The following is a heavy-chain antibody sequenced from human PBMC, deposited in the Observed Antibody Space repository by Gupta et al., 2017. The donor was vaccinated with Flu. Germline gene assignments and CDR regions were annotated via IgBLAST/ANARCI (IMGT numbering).Heavy chain of an antibody. CDR3: ASLGSSSFWFDP. J-gene: IGHJ5*02. CDR2: ISSSSSYI. D-gene: IGHD6-6*01. V-gene: IGHV3-21*01. Sequence: EVQLVESGGGLVKPGGCLRLSCAASGFTFSSSRINWVSQAPGKGLELVSAISSSSSYIYYADSVKGRFTISKDNAKNSLYLQMNSLRAEDTAVYYCASLGSSSFWFDPWGQGTLVTVSS. CDR1: GFTFSSSR.